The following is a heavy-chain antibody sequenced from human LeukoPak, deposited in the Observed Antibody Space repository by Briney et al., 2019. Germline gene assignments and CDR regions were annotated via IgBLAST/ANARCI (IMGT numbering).Heavy chain of an antibody. J-gene: IGHJ4*02. V-gene: IGHV1-69*05. D-gene: IGHD3-22*01. CDR3: ARQGDYYDSSGYYY. CDR1: GYTFTSYG. CDR2: IIPIFGTA. Sequence: SVKVSCKASGYTFTSYGISWVRQAPGQGLEWMGGIIPIFGTANYAQKFQGRVTITTDESTSTAYMELSSLRSEDTAVYYCARQGDYYDSSGYYYWGQGTLVTVSS.